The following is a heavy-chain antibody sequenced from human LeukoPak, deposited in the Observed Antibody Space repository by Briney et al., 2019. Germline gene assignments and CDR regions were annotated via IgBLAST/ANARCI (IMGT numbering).Heavy chain of an antibody. CDR3: ARVRSSGYADY. V-gene: IGHV4-38-2*02. J-gene: IGHJ4*02. CDR2: INHSGST. D-gene: IGHD3-22*01. Sequence: SETLSLTCTVSGHSISSGDYWGCIRQPPGKGLEWIGNINHSGSTYYNPSLKSRVTISVDTCKNQLSLKLNSVTAADTAVYYCARVRSSGYADYWGQGTLVTVSS. CDR1: GHSISSGDY.